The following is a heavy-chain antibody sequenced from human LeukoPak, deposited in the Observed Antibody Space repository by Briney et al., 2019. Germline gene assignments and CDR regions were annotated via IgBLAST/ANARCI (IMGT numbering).Heavy chain of an antibody. CDR1: DGSVGSGSFY. CDR3: ARAGVRVTIFGVVTTSGQNWFDP. V-gene: IGHV4-61*01. CDR2: IYYSGTT. D-gene: IGHD3-3*01. Sequence: SETLSLTCTVLDGSVGSGSFYWSWIRQPPGKRLEWIGYIYYSGTTNYNPSLKSRVTMSVDTSKNQFSLKLSSVTAADTAVYYCARAGVRVTIFGVVTTSGQNWFDPWGQGTLVTVSS. J-gene: IGHJ5*02.